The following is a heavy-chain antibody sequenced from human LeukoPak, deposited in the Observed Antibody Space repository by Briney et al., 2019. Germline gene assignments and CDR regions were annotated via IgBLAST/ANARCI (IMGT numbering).Heavy chain of an antibody. CDR1: RDRVSSNSAA. CDR2: TYYRSKWYN. CDR3: ARARGYSYGLDY. J-gene: IGHJ4*02. V-gene: IGHV6-1*01. D-gene: IGHD5-18*01. Sequence: SQTLSLTCAISRDRVSSNSAAWSWIRQSPSRGLEWLGRTYYRSKWYNDYAVSVKSRITINPDTSKNQFSLQLNSVTPEDTAVYYCARARGYSYGLDYWGQGTLVTVSS.